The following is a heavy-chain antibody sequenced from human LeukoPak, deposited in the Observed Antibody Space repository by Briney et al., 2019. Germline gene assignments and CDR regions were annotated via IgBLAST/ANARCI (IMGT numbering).Heavy chain of an antibody. Sequence: GGSLRLSCAPSGFTFSSYGMHWVRQAPGKGLEWVALISYDGSDKYFADSVKGRFTISRDNSKNTLYLQMNSLRAEDTAVYYCARVPGYMIEDQFDYWGQGTLVTVSS. CDR3: ARVPGYMIEDQFDY. D-gene: IGHD3-22*01. V-gene: IGHV3-30*19. CDR1: GFTFSSYG. CDR2: ISYDGSDK. J-gene: IGHJ4*02.